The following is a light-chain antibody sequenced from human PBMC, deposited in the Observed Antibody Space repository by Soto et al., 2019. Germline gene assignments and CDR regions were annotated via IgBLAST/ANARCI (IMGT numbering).Light chain of an antibody. CDR1: QSVSRNS. CDR3: QQYGSSPYT. Sequence: EIVLTQSPGTLSLSPGERATLSCRASQSVSRNSLAWYQQKPGQAPRLLIYGASSRATGIPDRFSGSGSGTDFTLDISRLEHEDFAVYYCQQYGSSPYTFGQGTKLEIK. V-gene: IGKV3-20*01. J-gene: IGKJ2*01. CDR2: GAS.